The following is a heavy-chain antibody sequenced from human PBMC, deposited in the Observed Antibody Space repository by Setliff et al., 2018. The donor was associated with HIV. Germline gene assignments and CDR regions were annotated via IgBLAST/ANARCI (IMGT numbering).Heavy chain of an antibody. CDR3: ARERSLITVRRYFDN. J-gene: IGHJ4*02. V-gene: IGHV4-34*01. Sequence: PSETLSLTCAVYGGSFSDYYCSWIRQPPGKGLEWIGEINHSGSTNYNPSLMSRVTISADTSKNQFSLKLNSVTAADTAVYYCARERSLITVRRYFDNWGQGTLVTVSS. CDR1: GGSFSDYY. CDR2: INHSGST. D-gene: IGHD1-1*01.